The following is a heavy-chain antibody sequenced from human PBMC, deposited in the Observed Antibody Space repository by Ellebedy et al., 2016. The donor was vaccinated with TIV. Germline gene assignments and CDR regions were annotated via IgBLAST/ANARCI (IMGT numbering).Heavy chain of an antibody. CDR2: IPSSGRYI. CDR1: GFTFSTYH. D-gene: IGHD2-2*01. Sequence: GESLKISXAASGFTFSTYHMNWVRQAPGKGLEWVSSIPSSGRYIYYADLVKGRFTVSRDNAKNSLYLQMNSLRAEDTAVYYCSRHLDGSTLDYWGQGTLVTVSS. J-gene: IGHJ4*02. CDR3: SRHLDGSTLDY. V-gene: IGHV3-21*01.